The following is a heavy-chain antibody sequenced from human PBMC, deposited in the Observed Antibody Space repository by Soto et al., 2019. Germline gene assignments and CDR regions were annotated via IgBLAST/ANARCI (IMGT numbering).Heavy chain of an antibody. D-gene: IGHD1-26*01. CDR3: ARVGGVGAPPGADY. CDR2: VIPVLGQA. Sequence: QVQLVQSGAEVKRPGSSVKVSCKASGGIFSSYAISWLRQAPGQGLEWMGAVIPVLGQAYYAQNLQDRVKISADESKRTAYMELSSLRSEDTAVYFCARVGGVGAPPGADYWGQGTLVTVSS. CDR1: GGIFSSYA. V-gene: IGHV1-69*01. J-gene: IGHJ4*02.